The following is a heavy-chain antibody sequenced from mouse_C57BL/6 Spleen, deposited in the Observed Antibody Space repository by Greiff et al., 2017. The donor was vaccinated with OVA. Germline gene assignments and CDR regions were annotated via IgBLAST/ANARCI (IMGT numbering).Heavy chain of an antibody. D-gene: IGHD2-3*01. Sequence: VQLQQPGAELVKPGASVKMSCKASGYTFTSYWITWVKQRPGQGLEWIGDIYPGSGSTNYNEKFKSKATLTVDTSSSTAYMQLSSLTSEDSAVYYCARWDDGYQGYFDYWGQGTTLTVSS. CDR1: GYTFTSYW. J-gene: IGHJ2*01. V-gene: IGHV1-55*01. CDR3: ARWDDGYQGYFDY. CDR2: IYPGSGST.